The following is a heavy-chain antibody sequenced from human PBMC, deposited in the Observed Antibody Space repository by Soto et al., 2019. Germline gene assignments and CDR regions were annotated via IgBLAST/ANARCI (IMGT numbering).Heavy chain of an antibody. CDR2: IYHSGTT. CDR3: ARWRNDCSTTSCYHFDY. Sequence: PSETLSLTCAVSDFSISSGHYWGWIRQPPGKGLEWIGIIYHSGTTYNNPSLKSRVTMSVDKSKNQFSLKLSSVTAADTAVYYCARWRNDCSTTSCYHFDYWGQGTLVTVSS. D-gene: IGHD2-2*01. V-gene: IGHV4-38-2*01. CDR1: DFSISSGHY. J-gene: IGHJ4*02.